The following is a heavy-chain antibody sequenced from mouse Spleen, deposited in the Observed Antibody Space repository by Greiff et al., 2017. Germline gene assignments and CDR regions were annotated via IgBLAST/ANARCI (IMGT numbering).Heavy chain of an antibody. CDR3: ARSNPYDYDGGLAY. D-gene: IGHD2-4*01. CDR1: GYTFTSYW. V-gene: IGHV1-64*01. Sequence: VQLQQPGAELVKPGASVKLSCKASGYTFTSYWMHWVKQRPGQGLEWIGMIHPNSGSTNYNEKFKSKATLTVDKSSSTAYMQLSSLTSEDSAVYYCARSNPYDYDGGLAYWGQGTLVTVSA. J-gene: IGHJ3*01. CDR2: IHPNSGST.